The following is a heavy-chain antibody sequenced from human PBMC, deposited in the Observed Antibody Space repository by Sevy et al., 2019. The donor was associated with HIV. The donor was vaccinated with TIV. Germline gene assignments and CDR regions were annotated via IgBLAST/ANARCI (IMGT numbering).Heavy chain of an antibody. CDR1: RFTFSSYW. J-gene: IGHJ5*01. V-gene: IGHV3-7*04. Sequence: GGSLRLSCAASRFTFSSYWMSWVRQSPGKGLEWVANINQDGGEKYHLDSVKGRFTISRDNAKNSLYLQMNSLRAEDSVVYFFAGVSSIYIEGGYNSVLNAWAQGTSVPVS. CDR3: AGVSSIYIEGGYNSVLNA. D-gene: IGHD1-1*01. CDR2: INQDGGEK.